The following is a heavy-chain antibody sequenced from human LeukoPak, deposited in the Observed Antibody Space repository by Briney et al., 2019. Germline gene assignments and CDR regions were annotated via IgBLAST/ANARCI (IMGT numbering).Heavy chain of an antibody. V-gene: IGHV3-48*01. CDR1: GFIFSRHT. CDR2: MSADGANI. J-gene: IGHJ4*02. Sequence: GGSLRLSCAGSGFIFSRHTMNWIRQAPGKGLEWVSYMSADGANIYYADSVKGRFTISRDNAKNSLYLQMNSLRAEDTGVYYCTKDRSDTVTTGWGQGALVTVSS. CDR3: TKDRSDTVTTG. D-gene: IGHD4-17*01.